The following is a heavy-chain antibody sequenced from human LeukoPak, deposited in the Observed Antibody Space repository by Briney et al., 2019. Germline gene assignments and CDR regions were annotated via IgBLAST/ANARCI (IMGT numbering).Heavy chain of an antibody. Sequence: PPEILSLTCAVYGGSFSGFYWSWIRQPPGKGLEWIGEINHSGSTNYNPSLKSRVTISVDTSKNQFSLKLSSVTAADTAVYYCARQGSVGATPLDYWGQGILVTVSS. D-gene: IGHD1-26*01. J-gene: IGHJ4*02. CDR2: INHSGST. V-gene: IGHV4-34*01. CDR1: GGSFSGFY. CDR3: ARQGSVGATPLDY.